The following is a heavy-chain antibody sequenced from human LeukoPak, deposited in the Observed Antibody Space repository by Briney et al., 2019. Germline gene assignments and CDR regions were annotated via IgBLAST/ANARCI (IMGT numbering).Heavy chain of an antibody. V-gene: IGHV1-69*06. CDR1: GGTFSSYA. Sequence: SVKVSCKASGGTFSSYAISWVRQAPGHGLEWMGGIIPIFGTANYAQKFQGRVTITADKSTSTAYMELSSLRSEDTAVYYCARCYYGSGSYSKYYYYYYYMDAWGKGTTVTISS. D-gene: IGHD3-10*01. CDR2: IIPIFGTA. CDR3: ARCYYGSGSYSKYYYYYYYMDA. J-gene: IGHJ6*03.